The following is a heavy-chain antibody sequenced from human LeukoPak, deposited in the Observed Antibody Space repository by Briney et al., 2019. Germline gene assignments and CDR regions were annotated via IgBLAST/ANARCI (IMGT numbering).Heavy chain of an antibody. V-gene: IGHV3-48*04. D-gene: IGHD5-18*01. J-gene: IGHJ3*02. CDR3: ARDGVDTAMVGPDAFDI. Sequence: XXXSSSSTIYYADSVKGRFTISRDNAKNSLYLQMNSLRAEDTAVYYCARDGVDTAMVGPDAFDIWGQGTMVTVSS. CDR2: XXSSSSTI.